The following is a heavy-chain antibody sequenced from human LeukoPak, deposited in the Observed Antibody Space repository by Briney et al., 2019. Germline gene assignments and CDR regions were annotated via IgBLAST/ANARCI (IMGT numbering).Heavy chain of an antibody. V-gene: IGHV4-4*07. CDR3: ARDAVGATSYYYYMDV. CDR1: GGSISSYY. D-gene: IGHD1-26*01. CDR2: LYTSGST. J-gene: IGHJ6*03. Sequence: SETLSLTCTVSGGSISSYYWSWIRQPAGKGLEWIGRLYTSGSTNYNPSLKSRVTISVDKSKNQFSLKLSAVTAADTAVYYCARDAVGATSYYYYMDVWGKGTTVTVSS.